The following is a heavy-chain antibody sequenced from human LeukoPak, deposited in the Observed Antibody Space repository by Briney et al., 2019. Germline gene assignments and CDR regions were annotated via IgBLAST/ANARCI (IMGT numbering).Heavy chain of an antibody. CDR1: GGSISSDY. Sequence: SETLSLTCTVSGGSISSDYWQWIRQPPGKGLEWIGYIYNNGSNNYNPSLKSRVTISIDMSKNQFSLKLTSVAAADAAVYYCATRGYWGQGTLVTVSS. V-gene: IGHV4-59*08. J-gene: IGHJ4*02. CDR3: ATRGY. D-gene: IGHD3-10*01. CDR2: IYNNGSN.